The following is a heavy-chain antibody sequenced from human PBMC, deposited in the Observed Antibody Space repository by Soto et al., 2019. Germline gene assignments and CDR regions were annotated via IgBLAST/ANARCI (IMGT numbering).Heavy chain of an antibody. CDR2: ITGNGLNS. V-gene: IGHV3-23*01. CDR3: TNAFIAVAVPDY. J-gene: IGHJ4*02. Sequence: EVQVLQSGGGLVQPGGSLRLSCAASGFTFHSHAMSWVRLAPGKGLEWISSITGNGLNSYYANSVKGRFTISRDNSKNTVYLQMNGLGAEDTAVYYCTNAFIAVAVPDYWGQGTLVTVSS. CDR1: GFTFHSHA. D-gene: IGHD6-19*01.